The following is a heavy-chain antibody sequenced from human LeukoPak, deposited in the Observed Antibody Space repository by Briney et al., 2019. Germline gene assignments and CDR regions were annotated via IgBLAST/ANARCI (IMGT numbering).Heavy chain of an antibody. CDR1: GYTFTSYG. CDR2: ISAYNGNT. CDR3: ARGWWGYDIPPDAFDI. V-gene: IGHV1-18*01. D-gene: IGHD3-9*01. Sequence: ASVTVSCTASGYTFTSYGISWVRQAPGQGLEWMGWISAYNGNTNYAQKLQGRVTMTTDTSTSTAYMELRSLRSDDTAVYYCARGWWGYDIPPDAFDIWGQGTMVTVSS. J-gene: IGHJ3*02.